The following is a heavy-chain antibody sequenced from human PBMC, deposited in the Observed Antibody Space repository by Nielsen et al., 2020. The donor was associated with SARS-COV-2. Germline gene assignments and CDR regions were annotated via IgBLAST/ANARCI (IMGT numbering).Heavy chain of an antibody. V-gene: IGHV1-69*08. CDR3: ARDSGFDH. J-gene: IGHJ4*01. D-gene: IGHD6-25*01. Sequence: SVKVSCKGSGGIFNTYSISWVRQAPGQGLEWMGRIVPPLGTTNYAQKFQDRLTITADYMELSGLISEDTAVYYCARDSGFDHWGHGTLVTVSS. CDR1: GGIFNTYS. CDR2: IVPPLGTT.